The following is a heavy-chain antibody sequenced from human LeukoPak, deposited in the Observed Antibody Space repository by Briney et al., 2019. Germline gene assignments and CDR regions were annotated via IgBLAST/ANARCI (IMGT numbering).Heavy chain of an antibody. D-gene: IGHD2-8*01. CDR1: GGSFSGYY. CDR2: INHSGST. J-gene: IGHJ4*02. V-gene: IGHV4-34*01. CDR3: ARVGYCTNGVCSRPFDY. Sequence: PPETLSLTCAVYGGSFSGYYWSWLRQPPGKGLEWIGEINHSGSTNYNPSLKSRVTISVDTSKNQFFLKLSSVTAADTAVYYCARVGYCTNGVCSRPFDYWGQGTLVTVSS.